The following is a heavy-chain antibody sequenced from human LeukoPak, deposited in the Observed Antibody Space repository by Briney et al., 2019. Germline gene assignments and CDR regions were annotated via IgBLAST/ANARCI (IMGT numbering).Heavy chain of an antibody. CDR1: GFAFSDFW. J-gene: IGHJ4*02. Sequence: GGSLRLSCEASGFAFSDFWMSWVRQTPGKGLEWVANIKGDGNDKYYEGSVRGRFTISRDNAKNSLFLQMNSLRAEDTAVYYCARGSTLGNWGRGSLVTVSS. CDR3: ARGSTLGN. V-gene: IGHV3-7*03. CDR2: IKGDGNDK. D-gene: IGHD5/OR15-5a*01.